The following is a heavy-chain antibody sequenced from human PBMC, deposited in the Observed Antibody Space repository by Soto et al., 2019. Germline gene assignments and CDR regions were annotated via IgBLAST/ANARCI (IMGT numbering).Heavy chain of an antibody. CDR1: GDSVSSVSYY. CDR3: ARDRVTTPRFYDF. J-gene: IGHJ4*02. Sequence: QVQLQESGPGLVKTSETLSLTCTVSGDSVSSVSYYWSWIRQPPGKALEWIGYIFYNGRTEYNPSLKSRVTISVDTSRNHFSLKVTSVTAADTAVYYCARDRVTTPRFYDFWGQGTLVTVSS. V-gene: IGHV4-61*03. D-gene: IGHD3-9*01. CDR2: IFYNGRT.